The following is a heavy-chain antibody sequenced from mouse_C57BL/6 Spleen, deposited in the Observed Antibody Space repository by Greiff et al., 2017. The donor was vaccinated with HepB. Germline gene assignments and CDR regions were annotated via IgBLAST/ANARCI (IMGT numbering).Heavy chain of an antibody. Sequence: QVQLQQSGPELARPWASVKISCQAFYSFSRRVHFAFRDTNYWMRWVKQRPGQGLEWLVAIYPGNGDTSYNQKFKGKATLTADKSSSTAYMQLSSLTSEDSAVYYCAWGNYDYEGVWFAYWGQGTLVTVSA. CDR2: GQGLEWLV. J-gene: IGHJ3*01. CDR3: SEDSAVYYCAWGNYDYEGVWFAY. V-gene: IGHV1-87*01. CDR1: YSFSRRVH. D-gene: IGHD2-4*01.